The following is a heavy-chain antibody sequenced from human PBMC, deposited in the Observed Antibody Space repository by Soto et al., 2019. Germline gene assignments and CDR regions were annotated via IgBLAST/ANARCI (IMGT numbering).Heavy chain of an antibody. CDR1: GFTFSDYY. V-gene: IGHV3-11*01. CDR2: ISSSGSTI. J-gene: IGHJ6*02. D-gene: IGHD6-19*01. Sequence: GGSLRLSCAASGFTFSDYYMSWIRQAPGKGLEWVSYISSSGSTIYYADSVKGRFTISRDNAKNSLYLQMNSLRAEDTAVYYCARDGQWLAYYYYGMDVWGQGTTVTVSS. CDR3: ARDGQWLAYYYYGMDV.